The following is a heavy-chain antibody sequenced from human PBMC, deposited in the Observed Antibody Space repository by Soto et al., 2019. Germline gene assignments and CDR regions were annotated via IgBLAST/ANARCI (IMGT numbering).Heavy chain of an antibody. Sequence: QVPLVQSGAEVKKPGSSVKVSCKASGGTFSSYAISWVRQAPGQGLEWMGGIIPISGTANYAQTFQGRVTITADESTSTAYMELSSLRSEDTAVYSCARSQGSSTSLEIYYYYYYGMDVWGQGTTVTVSS. CDR1: GGTFSSYA. J-gene: IGHJ6*02. V-gene: IGHV1-69*01. D-gene: IGHD2-2*01. CDR3: ARSQGSSTSLEIYYYYYYGMDV. CDR2: IIPISGTA.